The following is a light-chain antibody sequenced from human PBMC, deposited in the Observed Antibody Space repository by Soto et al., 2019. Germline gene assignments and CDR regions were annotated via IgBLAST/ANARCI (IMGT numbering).Light chain of an antibody. Sequence: QSVLTHPPSASGTPGQRVTISVSGSSSNIGSNYVYWYQHLPGTAPKLLIYRNNQRPSGVPDRFTGSKSGTSASLAISGLRSEYEADYYCAAWDDSLSGLFGGGTKLTVL. CDR2: RNN. J-gene: IGLJ2*01. V-gene: IGLV1-47*01. CDR3: AAWDDSLSGL. CDR1: SSNIGSNY.